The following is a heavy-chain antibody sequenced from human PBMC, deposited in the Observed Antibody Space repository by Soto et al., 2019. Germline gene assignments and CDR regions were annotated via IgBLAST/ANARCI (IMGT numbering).Heavy chain of an antibody. CDR3: SREGGNTGTSDY. V-gene: IGHV1-18*01. J-gene: IGHJ4*02. D-gene: IGHD1-7*01. CDR2: ISPSKDNS. CDR1: GYAFINYA. Sequence: QVQMVQSGAEVKKPGTSVKVSCKASGYAFINYAVTWVRQAPGEGLEWMGWISPSKDNSYSAQKFQDRVTMSTETSSNTAYMELRRLTSDDTAVYYCSREGGNTGTSDYWGQGTLVTVSS.